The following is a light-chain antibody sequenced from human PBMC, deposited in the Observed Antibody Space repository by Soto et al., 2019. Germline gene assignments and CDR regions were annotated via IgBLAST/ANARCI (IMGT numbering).Light chain of an antibody. CDR1: QSVSNDF. Sequence: EIVLTQSPGILSLSPGERATLSCRASQSVSNDFLAWYQQKPGQAPRLLIYGASTRATDVPDRFSGSGSGADFTLSISRLEPEDFAIYYCQFYGSSLITVGQGTRLEIK. J-gene: IGKJ5*01. CDR2: GAS. V-gene: IGKV3-20*01. CDR3: QFYGSSLIT.